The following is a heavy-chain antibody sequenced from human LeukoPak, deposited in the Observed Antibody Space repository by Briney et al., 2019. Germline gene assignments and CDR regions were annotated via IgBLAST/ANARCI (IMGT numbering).Heavy chain of an antibody. CDR1: GFTFGSYA. J-gene: IGHJ4*02. V-gene: IGHV3-23*01. Sequence: GGSLRLSCAASGFTFGSYAMSWVRQAPGKGLEWVSGGNSGSTHYADSVKGRFTISRDNSKNTLYLQMNGLRVEDTAVYHCAKVDWGSNCNDGRCPRWGQGTLVTVSS. D-gene: IGHD2-15*01. CDR3: AKVDWGSNCNDGRCPR. CDR2: GNSGST.